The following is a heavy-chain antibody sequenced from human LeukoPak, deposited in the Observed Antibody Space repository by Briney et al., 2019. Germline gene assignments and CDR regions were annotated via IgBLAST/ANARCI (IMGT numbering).Heavy chain of an antibody. D-gene: IGHD3-22*01. Sequence: ASVKVSCEASGYTFTGYYMHWVRQAPGQGLEWMGWINPNSGRTNYAQKFQGRVTMTGDTSISTAYMELTRLTSDDTAVYHCARGTYYDSSVYSGVRLFDSGGRGTLVTVSS. CDR1: GYTFTGYY. CDR2: INPNSGRT. J-gene: IGHJ4*02. V-gene: IGHV1-2*02. CDR3: ARGTYYDSSVYSGVRLFDS.